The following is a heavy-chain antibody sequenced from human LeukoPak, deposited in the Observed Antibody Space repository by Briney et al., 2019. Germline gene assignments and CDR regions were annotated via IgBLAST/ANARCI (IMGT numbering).Heavy chain of an antibody. D-gene: IGHD3-22*01. CDR2: IIPIFGTA. Sequence: SVKVSXXASXGTXXSYAISWVRQAPGQGLEWMGGIIPIFGTANYAQKFQGRVTITADESTSTAYMELSSLRSEDTAVYYCARVAYYYDSSGYSRPFDYWGQGTLVTVSS. CDR1: XGTXXSYA. V-gene: IGHV1-69*13. J-gene: IGHJ4*02. CDR3: ARVAYYYDSSGYSRPFDY.